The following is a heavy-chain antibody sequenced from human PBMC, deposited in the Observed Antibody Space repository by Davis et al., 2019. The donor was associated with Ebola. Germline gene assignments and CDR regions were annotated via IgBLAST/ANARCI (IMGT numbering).Heavy chain of an antibody. D-gene: IGHD3-22*01. CDR1: GGSFSGYY. J-gene: IGHJ6*02. V-gene: IGHV4-34*01. Sequence: PSETLSLTCAVYGGSFSGYYWSWIRQPPGKGLEWIGEINHSGSTNYNPSLKSRVTISVDTSKNQFSLKLSSVTAAATAVYYCARDYYDSSGYYRLYYGMDVWGQGTTVTVSS. CDR3: ARDYYDSSGYYRLYYGMDV. CDR2: INHSGST.